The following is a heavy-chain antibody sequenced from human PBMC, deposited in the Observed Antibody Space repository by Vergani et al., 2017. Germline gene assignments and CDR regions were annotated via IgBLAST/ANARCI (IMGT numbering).Heavy chain of an antibody. V-gene: IGHV3-21*06. CDR3: ARGFSGSDVYYYYYYALDV. CDR2: ISSGSTYT. CDR1: EFTFSTYS. D-gene: IGHD5-12*01. J-gene: IGHJ6*02. Sequence: EVQLVESGGGLVKTGGSLRLSCAASEFTFSTYSMNWVRQAPGKGLEWVSSISSGSTYTFYADSVKDRFTISRDNAKSTLYLHMSSLRAEDTAVYFCARGFSGSDVYYYYYYALDVWGQGTTVTVSS.